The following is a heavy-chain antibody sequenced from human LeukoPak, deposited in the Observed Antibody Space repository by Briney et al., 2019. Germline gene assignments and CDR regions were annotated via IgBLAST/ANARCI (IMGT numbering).Heavy chain of an antibody. D-gene: IGHD6-13*01. J-gene: IGHJ4*02. V-gene: IGHV3-30*03. CDR1: GFTFISSG. Sequence: GGSLRLSCAASGFTFISSGMHWVRQAPGKGLEWVAVISYDGSNKYYVDSVKGRFTISRDNSKNTLYLQMNSLRGEDTAVYYCARVTWLSAAGTEGNFDYWGQGTLVTVSS. CDR2: ISYDGSNK. CDR3: ARVTWLSAAGTEGNFDY.